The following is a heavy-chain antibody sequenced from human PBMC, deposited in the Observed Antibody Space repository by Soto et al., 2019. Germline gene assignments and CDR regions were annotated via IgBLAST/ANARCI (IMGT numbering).Heavy chain of an antibody. D-gene: IGHD2-21*02. Sequence: QVQLVESGGGVVQPGRSLRLSCAPSGFSFSDFGMHWVRQAPGKGLEWVAAISHDGSNQYYGDSVKGRFSISRAHSNNRLYLQMNKLKVEDSAIYFCAKETRSRAVTATRVNGMDVWGQGTTVTVSS. CDR1: GFSFSDFG. CDR2: ISHDGSNQ. V-gene: IGHV3-30*18. J-gene: IGHJ6*02. CDR3: AKETRSRAVTATRVNGMDV.